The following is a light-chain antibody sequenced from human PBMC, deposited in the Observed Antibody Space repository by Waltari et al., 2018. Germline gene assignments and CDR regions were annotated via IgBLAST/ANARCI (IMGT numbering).Light chain of an antibody. Sequence: QSALTQPASMSGSPGQSLTISCTGTSSDICGYDFIPWYQQHPGKSPRLIIFDVSLRPSGVSGRFSGSKSGNTASLSISGLQADDEADYFCSSYTDINIALIFGGGTKVTVL. CDR3: SSYTDINIALI. J-gene: IGLJ2*01. CDR2: DVS. CDR1: SSDICGYDF. V-gene: IGLV2-14*01.